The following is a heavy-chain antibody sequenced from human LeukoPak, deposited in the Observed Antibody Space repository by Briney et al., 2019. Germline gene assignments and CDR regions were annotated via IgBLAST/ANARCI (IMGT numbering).Heavy chain of an antibody. Sequence: PGGSLRLSCAASGFTFSSYAMSWVRQAPGKGLEWVSALSGSGGSTYYADSVKGRFTFSRDNSKNTLYLQMNSLRAEDTAVYYCAKDRGDYGDFDYWGQGTLVTVSS. CDR2: LSGSGGST. V-gene: IGHV3-23*01. CDR3: AKDRGDYGDFDY. CDR1: GFTFSSYA. J-gene: IGHJ4*02. D-gene: IGHD4-17*01.